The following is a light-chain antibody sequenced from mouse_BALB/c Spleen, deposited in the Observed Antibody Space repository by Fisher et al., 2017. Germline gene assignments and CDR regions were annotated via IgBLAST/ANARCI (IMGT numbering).Light chain of an antibody. J-gene: IGKJ4*01. CDR1: SSVSY. Sequence: IVLTQTPAIMSASPGEKVTMTCSASSSVSYMHWYQQKSGTSPKRWIYDTSKLASGVPARFSGSGSGTSYSLTISSMEAEDAATYYCQQRSSYPFTFGSGTKLEIK. CDR3: QQRSSYPFT. V-gene: IGKV4-59*01. CDR2: DTS.